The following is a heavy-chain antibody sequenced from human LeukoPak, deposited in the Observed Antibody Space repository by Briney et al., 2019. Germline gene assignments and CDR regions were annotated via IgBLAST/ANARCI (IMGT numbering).Heavy chain of an antibody. CDR3: AKLGMTTVTTVYYYGMDV. Sequence: GESLKISCKGSGYSFTSYWIGWVRQMPGKGLEWMGLIYPGDSDTRYSPSFQGQVTISADESISTAYLQWSSLKASDTAMYYCAKLGMTTVTTVYYYGMDVGGQGPTVTVSS. V-gene: IGHV5-51*01. D-gene: IGHD4-17*01. CDR1: GYSFTSYW. J-gene: IGHJ6*02. CDR2: IYPGDSDT.